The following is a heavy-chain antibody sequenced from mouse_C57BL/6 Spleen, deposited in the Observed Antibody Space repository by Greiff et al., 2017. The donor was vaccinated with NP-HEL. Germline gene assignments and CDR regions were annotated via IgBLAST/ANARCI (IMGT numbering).Heavy chain of an antibody. J-gene: IGHJ4*01. V-gene: IGHV1-50*01. Sequence: QVHVKQPGAELVKPGASVKLSCKASGYTFTSYWMQWVKQRPGQGLEWIGEIDPSDSYTNYNQKFKGKATLTVDTSSSPAYMQLSSLTSEDSAVYYCARSGDYDGYYYAMDYWGQGTSVTVSS. CDR2: IDPSDSYT. CDR1: GYTFTSYW. D-gene: IGHD2-4*01. CDR3: ARSGDYDGYYYAMDY.